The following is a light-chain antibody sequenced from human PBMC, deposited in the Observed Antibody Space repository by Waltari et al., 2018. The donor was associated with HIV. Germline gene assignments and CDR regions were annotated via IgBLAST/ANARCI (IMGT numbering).Light chain of an antibody. CDR2: DLT. J-gene: IGLJ2*01. CDR3: SSYAGSAVV. CDR1: GNAVVAYNY. V-gene: IGLV2-8*01. Sequence: QSALTQPPSASGSPGQSVTISCTGTGNAVVAYNYVSWYHLHPGKAPKLLIYDLTKWPSGVPDRFSGSKSGNTASLTVSGLLGDDEADYYCSSYAGSAVVFGGGTKLTVL.